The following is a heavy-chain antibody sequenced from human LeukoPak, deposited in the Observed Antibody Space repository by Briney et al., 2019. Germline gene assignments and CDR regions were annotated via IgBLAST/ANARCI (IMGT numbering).Heavy chain of an antibody. CDR3: AISRDGYNNFDY. V-gene: IGHV4-34*01. J-gene: IGHJ4*02. CDR1: GGSFSGYY. Sequence: SETLSLTCAVYGGSFSGYYWSWIRQPPGKGLEWIGEINQSGSTNYNPSLKSRVTISVDTSKNQVSLKLSSVTAADTAVYYCAISRDGYNNFDYWGQGTLVTVPS. CDR2: INQSGST. D-gene: IGHD5-24*01.